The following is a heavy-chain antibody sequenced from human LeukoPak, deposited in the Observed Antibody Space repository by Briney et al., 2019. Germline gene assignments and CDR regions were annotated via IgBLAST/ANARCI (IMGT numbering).Heavy chain of an antibody. J-gene: IGHJ4*02. CDR3: ARARGQMATNCCGIDY. D-gene: IGHD5-24*01. V-gene: IGHV3-30*02. CDR1: AFVFSDYG. CDR2: VRYDGGNE. Sequence: GGSLRLSCTASAFVFSDYGMHWVRQAPGKGLEWVAFVRYDGGNEYYADSIKGRFTISRDNSKNTLYLQMNSLRAEDTAVYSCARARGQMATNCCGIDYWGQGTLATVSS.